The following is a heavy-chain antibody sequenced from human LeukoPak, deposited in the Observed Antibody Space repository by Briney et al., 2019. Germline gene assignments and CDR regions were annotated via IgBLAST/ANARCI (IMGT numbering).Heavy chain of an antibody. D-gene: IGHD6-6*01. J-gene: IGHJ5*02. Sequence: PSETLSLTCYLYGGSFSGYYWGWIRQPPGKGLEWIGSIYYSGSTYYNPSLKSRVTISVDTSKNQFSLKLSSVTAADTAVYYCARREALAARPSWFDPWGQGTLVTVSS. CDR2: IYYSGST. V-gene: IGHV4-39*01. CDR1: GGSFSGYY. CDR3: ARREALAARPSWFDP.